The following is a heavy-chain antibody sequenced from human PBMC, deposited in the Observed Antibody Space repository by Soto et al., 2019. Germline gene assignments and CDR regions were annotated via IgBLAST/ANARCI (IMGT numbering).Heavy chain of an antibody. V-gene: IGHV1-69*13. CDR1: GGTFSSYA. Sequence: SVKVSCKASGGTFSSYAISWVRQAPGQGLEWMGGIIPIFGTANYAQKFQGRVTITADESTSTAYMELSSLRSEDTAVYYCARVYYYDSSGYGWFDPWGQGTLVTVSS. D-gene: IGHD3-22*01. CDR2: IIPIFGTA. J-gene: IGHJ5*02. CDR3: ARVYYYDSSGYGWFDP.